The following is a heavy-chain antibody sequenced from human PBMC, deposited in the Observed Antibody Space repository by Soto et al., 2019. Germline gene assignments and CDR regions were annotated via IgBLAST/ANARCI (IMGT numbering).Heavy chain of an antibody. CDR3: ARDRIAAAGTGSWFDP. J-gene: IGHJ5*02. CDR2: IYYSGST. V-gene: IGHV4-30-4*01. Sequence: QVQLQESGPGLVKPSQTLSLTCTVSGGSISSGDYYWSWIRQPPGKVLEWIGYIYYSGSTYYNPSLKSRVTISVDTSKNQFSLKLSSVTAADTAVYYCARDRIAAAGTGSWFDPWGQGTLVTVSS. D-gene: IGHD6-13*01. CDR1: GGSISSGDYY.